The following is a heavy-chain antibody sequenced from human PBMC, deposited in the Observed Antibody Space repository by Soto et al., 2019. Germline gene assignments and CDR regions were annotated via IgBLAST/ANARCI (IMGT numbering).Heavy chain of an antibody. CDR2: IIPIFGTA. D-gene: IGHD4-17*01. CDR3: AREPTVTTGIYYYYGMDV. Sequence: ASVKVSCKASGGTFSSYAISWVRQAPGQGLEWMGGIIPIFGTANYAQKFQGRVTITADESTSTAYMELSSLRSEDTAVYYCAREPTVTTGIYYYYGMDVWGQGTTVTVSS. CDR1: GGTFSSYA. V-gene: IGHV1-69*13. J-gene: IGHJ6*02.